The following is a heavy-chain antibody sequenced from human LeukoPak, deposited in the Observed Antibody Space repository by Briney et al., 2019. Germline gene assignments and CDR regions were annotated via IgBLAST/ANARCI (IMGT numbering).Heavy chain of an antibody. CDR2: IKQGGSEI. V-gene: IGHV3-7*01. J-gene: IGHJ4*02. Sequence: PGGSLRLSCAASGFTFSNFWMSWVRQVPGEGLEWVANIKQGGSEIHYVDSVKGRFTISRDNAQNSLYLHMHSLRAEDTAVYYCTRDRQGSGIYSTDYWGRGTLVTVSS. CDR1: GFTFSNFW. D-gene: IGHD3-10*01. CDR3: TRDRQGSGIYSTDY.